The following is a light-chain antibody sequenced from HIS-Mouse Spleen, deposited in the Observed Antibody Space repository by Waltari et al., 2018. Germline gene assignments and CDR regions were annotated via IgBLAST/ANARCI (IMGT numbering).Light chain of an antibody. CDR2: DVS. CDR3: CSYAGSYPVV. V-gene: IGLV2-11*01. J-gene: IGLJ2*01. CDR1: TSDVGGDYY. Sequence: QSALTQPRSVSGSPGQSVTISCTGTTSDVGGDYYVSWYQQHPGKAPKLMIYDVSKRPSGVPDRFSGSKSGNTASLTISGLQAEDEADYYCCSYAGSYPVVFGGGTKLTVL.